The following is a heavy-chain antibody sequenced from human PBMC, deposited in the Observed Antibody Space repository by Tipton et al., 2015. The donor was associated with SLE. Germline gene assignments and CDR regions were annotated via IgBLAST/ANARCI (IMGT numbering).Heavy chain of an antibody. CDR1: GFTFSSYA. V-gene: IGHV3-64D*09. CDR3: VEEQGAEYFQH. Sequence: QLVQSGGGLVQPGGSLRLSCAASGFTFSSYAMSWVRQAPGKGLEWVSAISSNGGSTYYADSVKGRFTISRDNSKNTLYLQMSSLRAEDTAVYYCVEEQGAEYFQHWGQGTLVTVSS. J-gene: IGHJ1*01. CDR2: ISSNGGST.